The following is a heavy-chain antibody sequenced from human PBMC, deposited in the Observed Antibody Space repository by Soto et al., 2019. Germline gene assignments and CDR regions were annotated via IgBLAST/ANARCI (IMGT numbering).Heavy chain of an antibody. Sequence: PGGSLRLSCTASGFTFGDYAMSWFRQAPGKGLEWVGFIRSKAYGGTTEYAASVKGRFTISRDDSKSIAYLQMNSLKTEDTAVYYCTARYWVIVVVLYYYYGMDVWGQGTTVTVSS. V-gene: IGHV3-49*03. J-gene: IGHJ6*02. CDR3: TARYWVIVVVLYYYYGMDV. CDR1: GFTFGDYA. CDR2: IRSKAYGGTT. D-gene: IGHD3-22*01.